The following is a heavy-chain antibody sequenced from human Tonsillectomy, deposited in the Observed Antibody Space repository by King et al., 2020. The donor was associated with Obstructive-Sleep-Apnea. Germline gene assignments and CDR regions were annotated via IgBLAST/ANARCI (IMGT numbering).Heavy chain of an antibody. J-gene: IGHJ5*02. CDR1: GFSVSTNGMG. D-gene: IGHD4/OR15-4a*01. V-gene: IGHV2-5*02. Sequence: ITLKESGPTLVKPTQTLTLTCSFSGFSVSTNGMGVGWIRQPPGKALEWLALIYWDDDKRYNPSLKNKLTITKDTSNSQVVLTMTNVDPVDTATYYCAPSGILPGAKGLNWFEPWGQGTRVTVSS. CDR2: IYWDDDK. CDR3: APSGILPGAKGLNWFEP.